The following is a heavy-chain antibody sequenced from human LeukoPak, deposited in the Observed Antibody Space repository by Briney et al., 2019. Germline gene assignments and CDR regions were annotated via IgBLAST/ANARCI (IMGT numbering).Heavy chain of an antibody. CDR2: INPNSGGT. Sequence: ASVKVSCKASGYTFTNYAIHWVRQAPGQRLEWMGWINPNSGGTNYAQKFQGRVTMTRDTSISTAYMELSRLRSDDTAVYYCARDAGIPEGYYYYMDVWGKGTTVTVSS. J-gene: IGHJ6*03. V-gene: IGHV1-2*02. CDR3: ARDAGIPEGYYYYMDV. D-gene: IGHD2-21*02. CDR1: GYTFTNYA.